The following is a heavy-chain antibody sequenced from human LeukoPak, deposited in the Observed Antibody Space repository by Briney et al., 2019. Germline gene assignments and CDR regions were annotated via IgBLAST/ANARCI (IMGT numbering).Heavy chain of an antibody. J-gene: IGHJ4*02. CDR1: GGSISSSSYY. CDR3: ASMTLRVLDY. Sequence: PSETLSLTCTVSGGSISSSSYYWGWIRQPPGKGLEWIGSIYYSGSTYYNPSLKSRVTISVDTSKNKFSLKLSSVTAADTAVYYCASMTLRVLDYWGQGTLVTVSS. D-gene: IGHD4-17*01. V-gene: IGHV4-39*01. CDR2: IYYSGST.